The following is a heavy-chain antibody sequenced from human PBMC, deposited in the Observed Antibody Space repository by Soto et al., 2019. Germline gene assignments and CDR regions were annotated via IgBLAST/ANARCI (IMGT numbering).Heavy chain of an antibody. J-gene: IGHJ6*03. CDR2: IKQDGSEK. CDR3: ARDKNCSSTSCYIDYYYYMDV. Sequence: GGSLRVSCAASGFTFSGYWMSWVRQATGKGLEWVANIKQDGSEKYYVDSVKGRFTISRDNAKNSLYLQMNSLGAEDTAVYYCARDKNCSSTSCYIDYYYYMDVWGKGTTVTVSS. V-gene: IGHV3-7*01. CDR1: GFTFSGYW. D-gene: IGHD2-2*02.